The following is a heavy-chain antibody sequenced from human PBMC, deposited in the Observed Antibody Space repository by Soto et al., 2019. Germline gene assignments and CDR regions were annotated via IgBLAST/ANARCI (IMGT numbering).Heavy chain of an antibody. V-gene: IGHV4-59*01. Sequence: KTSETLSLTCTVSGGSISSNYWSWIRQPPGKGLEWIGYIYYSGSTNYNPSLKSRVTISVDTSKNQFSLKLSSVTAADTAVYYCSRCNRSVLDFRGPRTLVPVSEGM. CDR2: IYYSGST. J-gene: IGHJ6*01. CDR3: SRCNRSVLDFRGPRTLVPVSEGM. CDR1: GGSISSNY. D-gene: IGHD3-10*01.